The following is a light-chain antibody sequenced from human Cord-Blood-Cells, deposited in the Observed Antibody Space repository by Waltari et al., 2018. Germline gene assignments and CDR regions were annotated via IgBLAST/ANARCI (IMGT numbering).Light chain of an antibody. CDR2: DVS. J-gene: IGLJ1*01. Sequence: QSALTQPAPVSGATGHSITISCTGTSTDVAGYNYVSWYQQHPGKAPKLMIYDVSNRPSGVSKRFSGSKSGNTASLTISGLQAEDEADYYCSSYKSSSTYVFGSGTKVTAL. CDR3: SSYKSSSTYV. V-gene: IGLV2-14*01. CDR1: STDVAGYNY.